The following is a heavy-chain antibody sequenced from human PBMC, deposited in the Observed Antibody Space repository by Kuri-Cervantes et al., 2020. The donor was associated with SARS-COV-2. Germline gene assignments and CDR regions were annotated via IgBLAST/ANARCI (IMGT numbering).Heavy chain of an antibody. CDR1: GFSLNTNGNR. CDR3: ARMGDGYDFEY. Sequence: GPTLVKPTATLTVTCAFSGFSLNTNGNRVSWIRQTPGKALDWLARIDWDDDKFYSTSMKSRLIISKDTSKNQVVLTLTNVDPGDTGTYYCARMGDGYDFEYWGQGTVVTVSS. CDR2: IDWDDDK. J-gene: IGHJ4*02. D-gene: IGHD5-24*01. V-gene: IGHV2-70*04.